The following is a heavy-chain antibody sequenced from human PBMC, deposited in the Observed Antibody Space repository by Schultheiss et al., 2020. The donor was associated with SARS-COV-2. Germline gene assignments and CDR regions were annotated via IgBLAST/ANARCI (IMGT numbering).Heavy chain of an antibody. CDR1: GFTFSNAW. CDR2: ISGSGGST. CDR3: AKGWASVNAFDI. J-gene: IGHJ3*02. V-gene: IGHV3-23*01. Sequence: GGSLRLSCAASGFTFSNAWMSWVRQAPGKGLEWVSVISGSGGSTYYADSVKGRFTISRDNSKNTLYLQMNSLRAEDTAVYYCAKGWASVNAFDIWGQGTMVTVSS. D-gene: IGHD3-3*01.